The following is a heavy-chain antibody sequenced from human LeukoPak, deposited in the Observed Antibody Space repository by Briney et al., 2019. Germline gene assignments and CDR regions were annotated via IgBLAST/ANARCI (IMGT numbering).Heavy chain of an antibody. CDR1: AGSISNFW. V-gene: IGHV4-4*07. Sequence: SETLSLTCTVSAGSISNFWWSWLRQPAGKGLEWIGRVYSGGTTNNNPSLKSRVTMSADTSQIQFFLTLSSLTAADTAVYYCARDREYVVGSPVGDFFDYWGQGILVTVSS. CDR3: ARDREYVVGSPVGDFFDY. D-gene: IGHD1-26*01. CDR2: VYSGGTT. J-gene: IGHJ4*02.